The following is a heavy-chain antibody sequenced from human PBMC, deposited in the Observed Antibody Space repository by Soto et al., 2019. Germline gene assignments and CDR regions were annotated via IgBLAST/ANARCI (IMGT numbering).Heavy chain of an antibody. V-gene: IGHV1-18*01. CDR3: ARHHGPTTSENWFDP. CDR1: GYTFFTYD. J-gene: IGHJ5*02. D-gene: IGHD5-12*01. Sequence: QVHLVQSGVEVKTPGASVKVSCQASGYTFFTYDISWVRQAPGQGLEWMGWISTYSGDTKYAQKSQGRVTMNTDTSTTTADLELRSLRSDDTALYYCARHHGPTTSENWFDPWGQGTLVTVSS. CDR2: ISTYSGDT.